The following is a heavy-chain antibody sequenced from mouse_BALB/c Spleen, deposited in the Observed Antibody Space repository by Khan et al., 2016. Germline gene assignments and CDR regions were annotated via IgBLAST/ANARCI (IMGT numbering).Heavy chain of an antibody. CDR1: GFTFSNYW. CDR2: IRLKSNNYAT. CDR3: TTGFAY. V-gene: IGHV6-6*02. J-gene: IGHJ3*01. Sequence: EVKLEESGGGLVQPGGSMKLSCVASGFTFSNYWMNWVHQSPEKGLEWVAEIRLKSNNYATHYAESVKGRFTISRDDSKSSVYLQMNNLRAEDTGIYYCTTGFAYWGQGTLVTVSA.